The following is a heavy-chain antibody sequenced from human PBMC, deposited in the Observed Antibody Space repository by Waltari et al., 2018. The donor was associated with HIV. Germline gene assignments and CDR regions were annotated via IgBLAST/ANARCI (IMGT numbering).Heavy chain of an antibody. J-gene: IGHJ6*02. V-gene: IGHV1-18*01. CDR2: ISAYDGNK. CDR1: GFTFTNYV. Sequence: VQLVQSGPEMRKPGASVKISCRASGFTFTNYVFSWVRQAPGQVLEWLGWISAYDGNKDSAQKLNGRITLTTDTSTTTAYLEVRSLRSDDTAIYHCVRGGGSWLYDMYYYQGLDVWGQGTTVIVSS. D-gene: IGHD2-8*01. CDR3: VRGGGSWLYDMYYYQGLDV.